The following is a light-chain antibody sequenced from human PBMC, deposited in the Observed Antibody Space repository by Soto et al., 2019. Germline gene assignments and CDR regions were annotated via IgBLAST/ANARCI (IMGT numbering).Light chain of an antibody. CDR1: QSVTAGY. CDR3: QQYGASPT. V-gene: IGKV3-20*01. CDR2: ETS. J-gene: IGKJ1*01. Sequence: EIVLTQSPDTLSLSPGERATLSCRASQSVTAGYFAWYQQKPGQAPSLLMYETSSRTTATPDRFSGSGSGTDFTLTISRLEPEDFAVYYCQQYGASPTFGQGTRVEIK.